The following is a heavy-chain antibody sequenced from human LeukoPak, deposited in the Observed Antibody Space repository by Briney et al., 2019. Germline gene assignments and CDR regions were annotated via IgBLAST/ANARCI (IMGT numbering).Heavy chain of an antibody. CDR1: GGSISSGSYY. V-gene: IGHV4-39*01. CDR2: IYSSGKT. D-gene: IGHD6-19*01. J-gene: IGHJ4*02. Sequence: SETLSLTCTVSGGSISSGSYYWDWIRQPPGKGLEWIGDIYSSGKTNYNPSLRSRVTMSIDPSKNQFSLNMNSVSATDTAVYYCARGSGWNYFDYWGQGTLVTVSS. CDR3: ARGSGWNYFDY.